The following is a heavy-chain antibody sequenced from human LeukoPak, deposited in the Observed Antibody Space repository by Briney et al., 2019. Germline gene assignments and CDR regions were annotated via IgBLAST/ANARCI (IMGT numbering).Heavy chain of an antibody. CDR3: VTEVSGSFPT. Sequence: GGSLRLSCAASGFTFSSYGMSWVRQAPGKGLEWVSTISGSGSSTYYADSVKGRFTISRDNSKNTLYLQMNSLKNEDTAVYYCVTEVSGSFPTWGQGTLVTVSS. CDR2: ISGSGSST. J-gene: IGHJ4*02. CDR1: GFTFSSYG. D-gene: IGHD1-26*01. V-gene: IGHV3-23*01.